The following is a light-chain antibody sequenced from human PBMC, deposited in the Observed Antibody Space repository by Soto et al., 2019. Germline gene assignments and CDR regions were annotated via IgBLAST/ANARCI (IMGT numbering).Light chain of an antibody. V-gene: IGKV3-15*01. CDR2: AAS. Sequence: EIVMTQSPATLSVSPGESATLSCRASQRVSGNVAWYQQKPGQAPRLLIYAASTRSTVIPARFSGSGSGTEFTLTISSLQSEDFAVYYCQQYNNWLITFGQGTRLEIK. CDR3: QQYNNWLIT. J-gene: IGKJ5*01. CDR1: QRVSGN.